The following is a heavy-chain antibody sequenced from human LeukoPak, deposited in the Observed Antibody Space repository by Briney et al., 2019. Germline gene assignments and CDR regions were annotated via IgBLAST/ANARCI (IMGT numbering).Heavy chain of an antibody. Sequence: ASVKVSCKASGYTFASYYMHWVRQAPGQGLEWMGIINPSGGSTSYAQKFQGRVTMTRDTSTSTVYMELSSLRSEDTAVYYCARGPPRYCSGGSCYLLHFDYWGQGTLVTVSS. D-gene: IGHD2-15*01. CDR2: INPSGGST. V-gene: IGHV1-46*01. CDR1: GYTFASYY. J-gene: IGHJ4*02. CDR3: ARGPPRYCSGGSCYLLHFDY.